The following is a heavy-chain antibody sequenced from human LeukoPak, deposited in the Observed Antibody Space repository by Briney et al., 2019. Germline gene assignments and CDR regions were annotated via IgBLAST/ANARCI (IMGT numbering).Heavy chain of an antibody. V-gene: IGHV3-73*01. J-gene: IGHJ4*02. D-gene: IGHD3-22*01. Sequence: GGSLRLPCAASGLPLRRNAMSWVRQASGKGLEWVGRIRSKANSYATAYAASVKGRFTISRDDSKNTAYLQMNSLKTEDTAVYYCTRYYYDSGGYYYLFDYWGQGTLVTVSS. CDR2: IRSKANSYAT. CDR1: GLPLRRNA. CDR3: TRYYYDSGGYYYLFDY.